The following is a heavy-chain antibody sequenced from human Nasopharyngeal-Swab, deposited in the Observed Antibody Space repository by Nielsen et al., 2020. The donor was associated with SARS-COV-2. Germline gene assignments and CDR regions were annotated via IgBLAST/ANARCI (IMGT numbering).Heavy chain of an antibody. Sequence: PGKGLEWIGYIYYSGSTNYNPSLKSRVTISVDTSKNQFSLKLSSVTAADTAVYYCASYPLTFGGVWGSDAFDIWGQGTMVTVSS. J-gene: IGHJ3*02. CDR3: ASYPLTFGGVWGSDAFDI. CDR2: IYYSGST. V-gene: IGHV4-59*08. D-gene: IGHD3-16*01.